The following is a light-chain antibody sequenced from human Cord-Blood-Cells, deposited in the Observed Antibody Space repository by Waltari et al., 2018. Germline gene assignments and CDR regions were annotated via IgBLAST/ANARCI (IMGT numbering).Light chain of an antibody. CDR2: GAS. V-gene: IGKV3-15*01. Sequence: EIVMTQSPATLSVSPGERATLSCRASQGVSSNLAWYQQKPGQAPRLLIYGASTRATGIPARFSCSGSGTEFTLTISSLQSEDFAVYYCQQYNNWPPFTFGPGTKVDIK. CDR3: QQYNNWPPFT. CDR1: QGVSSN. J-gene: IGKJ3*01.